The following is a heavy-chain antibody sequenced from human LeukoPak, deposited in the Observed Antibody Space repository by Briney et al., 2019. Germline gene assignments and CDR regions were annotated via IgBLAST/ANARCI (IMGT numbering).Heavy chain of an antibody. V-gene: IGHV1-18*01. Sequence: GASVKVSCKASGYTFTSYGISWVRQAPGQGLEWMGWISAYNGNTNYAQKLQGRVTMTTDTSTSTAYMELRSLRSDDTAVYYCAVSNRGRYFDWLTRPLTAYGMDVWGQGTTVTVSS. CDR1: GYTFTSYG. CDR3: AVSNRGRYFDWLTRPLTAYGMDV. D-gene: IGHD3-9*01. J-gene: IGHJ6*02. CDR2: ISAYNGNT.